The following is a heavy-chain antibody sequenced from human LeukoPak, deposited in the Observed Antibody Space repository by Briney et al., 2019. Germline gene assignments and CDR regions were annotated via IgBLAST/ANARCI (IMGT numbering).Heavy chain of an antibody. CDR2: INHSGST. Sequence: SGTLSLTCAVYGGSFSGYYWSWIRQPPGKGLEWIGEINHSGSTNYNPSLKSRVTISVDTSKNQFSLKLSSVTAADTAVYYCARGSTDFVFDYWGQGTLVTVSS. CDR3: ARGSTDFVFDY. CDR1: GGSFSGYY. J-gene: IGHJ4*02. D-gene: IGHD3-3*01. V-gene: IGHV4-34*01.